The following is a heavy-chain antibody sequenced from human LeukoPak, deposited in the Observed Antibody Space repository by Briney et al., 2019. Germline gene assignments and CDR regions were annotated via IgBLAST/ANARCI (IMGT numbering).Heavy chain of an antibody. V-gene: IGHV3-21*01. CDR3: ASLTPGGIAVAGRVPR. CDR1: GFTFTSYS. D-gene: IGHD6-19*01. CDR2: ISSGSSYI. J-gene: IGHJ4*02. Sequence: PGGSLRLSCAASGFTFTSYSMNWVRQAPGKGLEWVSSISSGSSYIYYADSVKGRFTISRDNAKNSLYLQMNSLRAEDTAVYYCASLTPGGIAVAGRVPRWGQGTLVTVSS.